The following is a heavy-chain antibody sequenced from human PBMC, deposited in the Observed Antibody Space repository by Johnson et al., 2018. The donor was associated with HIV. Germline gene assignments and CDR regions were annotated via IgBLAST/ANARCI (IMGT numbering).Heavy chain of an antibody. J-gene: IGHJ3*02. CDR2: INWNGGST. CDR3: ASPSGSSRLAFDI. CDR1: GFTFDDYG. D-gene: IGHD1-26*01. Sequence: MLLVESGGGLVQPGGSLRLSCAASGFTFDDYGMSWVRQAPGKGLEWVSGINWNGGSTGYADSVKGRFTISRDNAKKSLYLQMNSLRAEDTAVYYCASPSGSSRLAFDIWGQGTMVTVSS. V-gene: IGHV3-20*04.